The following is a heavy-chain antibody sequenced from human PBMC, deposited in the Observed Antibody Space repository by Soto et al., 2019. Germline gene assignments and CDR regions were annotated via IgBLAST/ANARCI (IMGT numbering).Heavy chain of an antibody. V-gene: IGHV3-23*01. D-gene: IGHD6-19*01. CDR2: ISGSGGTT. J-gene: IGHJ4*02. CDR3: AKTDEWLVANYFDN. CDR1: GFTFSNYA. Sequence: EVQLLEFGGGLVQPGGSLRLSCAASGFTFSNYAMGWVRQAPGKGLEWVSAISGSGGTTYYADSVKGRFPISRDNAKNTLYLQMNSLRAEDTAVYYCAKTDEWLVANYFDNWGQGILVTVSS.